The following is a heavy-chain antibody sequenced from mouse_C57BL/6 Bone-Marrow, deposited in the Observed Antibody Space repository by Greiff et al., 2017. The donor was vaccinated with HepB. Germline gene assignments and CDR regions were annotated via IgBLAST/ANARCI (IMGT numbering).Heavy chain of an antibody. CDR3: ARHPYYGSSYWYFDV. V-gene: IGHV5-9*01. CDR1: GFTFSSYT. J-gene: IGHJ1*03. Sequence: EVHLVESGGGLVKPGGSLKLSCAASGFTFSSYTMSWVRQTPEKRLEWVATISGGGGNTYYPDSVKGRFTISRDNAKNTLYLQMSSLRSEDTALYYCARHPYYGSSYWYFDVWGTGTTVTVSS. D-gene: IGHD1-1*01. CDR2: ISGGGGNT.